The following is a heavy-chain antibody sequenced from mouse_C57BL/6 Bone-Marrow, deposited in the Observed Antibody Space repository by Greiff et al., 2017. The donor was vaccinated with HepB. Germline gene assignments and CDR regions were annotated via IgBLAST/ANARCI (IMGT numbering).Heavy chain of an antibody. V-gene: IGHV1-82*01. CDR2: IYPGDGDT. Sequence: VKLQESGPELVKPGASVKISCKASGYAFSSSWMNWVKQRPGKGLEWIGRIYPGDGDTNYNGKFKGKATLTADKSSSTAYMQLSSLTSEDSAVYFCARDYGSFAYWGQGTLVTVSA. J-gene: IGHJ3*01. CDR3: ARDYGSFAY. D-gene: IGHD1-1*01. CDR1: GYAFSSSW.